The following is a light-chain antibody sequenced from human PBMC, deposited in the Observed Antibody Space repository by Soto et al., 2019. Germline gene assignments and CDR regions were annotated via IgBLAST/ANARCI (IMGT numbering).Light chain of an antibody. V-gene: IGKV3-15*01. CDR3: QQFGSSPPDT. CDR1: QSVFSS. Sequence: EIVMTQSPATLSVSPGERATLSCRASQSVFSSLAWYQQKPGQAPRLLIYGAATRATGIPARFSGSGSGTEFTLTISRLEPEDFAVYYCQQFGSSPPDTFGQGTKLEIK. J-gene: IGKJ2*01. CDR2: GAA.